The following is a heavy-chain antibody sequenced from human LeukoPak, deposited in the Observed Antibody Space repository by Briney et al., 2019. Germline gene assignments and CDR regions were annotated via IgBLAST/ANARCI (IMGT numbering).Heavy chain of an antibody. CDR2: IYTSGST. V-gene: IGHV4-61*02. Sequence: SQTLSLTCTVSGGSISSGSYYWSWIRQPAGKGLEWIGRIYTSGSTNYNPSLKSRVTISVDTSKNQFSLKLSSVTAADTAVYSCVRHVARAFDIWGQGTKVTVSS. CDR3: VRHVARAFDI. CDR1: GGSISSGSYY. J-gene: IGHJ3*02.